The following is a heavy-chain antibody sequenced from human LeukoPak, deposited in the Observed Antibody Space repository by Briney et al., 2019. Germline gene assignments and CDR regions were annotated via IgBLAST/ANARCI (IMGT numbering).Heavy chain of an antibody. CDR2: TYTSGST. CDR1: GGPISSYY. Sequence: SETLSLTCTVSGGPISSYYWSWIRHPAGKALERIGRTYTSGSTNYNPSLKSRVTMSVDTSKNQFSLKLSSVTAADTAVYYCARVPHGHYAGNWYFDLWGRGTLVTVSS. V-gene: IGHV4-4*07. J-gene: IGHJ2*01. CDR3: ARVPHGHYAGNWYFDL. D-gene: IGHD4-17*01.